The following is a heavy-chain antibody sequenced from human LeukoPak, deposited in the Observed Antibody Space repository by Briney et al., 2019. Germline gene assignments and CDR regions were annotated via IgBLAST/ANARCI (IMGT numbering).Heavy chain of an antibody. J-gene: IGHJ4*02. V-gene: IGHV1-18*04. CDR3: ARDLTGHFDY. Sequence: VASVKVSCKASGYTFTGYYMHWVRQAPGQGLEWMGWISAYNGNTNYAQKLQGRVTMTTDTSTSTAYMELRSLRSDDTAVYYCARDLTGHFDYWGQGTLVTVSS. CDR1: GYTFTGYY. CDR2: ISAYNGNT. D-gene: IGHD7-27*01.